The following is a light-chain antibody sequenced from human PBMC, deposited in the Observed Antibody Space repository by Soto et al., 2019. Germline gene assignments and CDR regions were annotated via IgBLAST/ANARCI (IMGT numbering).Light chain of an antibody. CDR1: QSVTLG. Sequence: DIQMTQSPSILSASVGDGVTIACRASQSVTLGLTWYQQKPGKAPKLLLYNASTLESGVPSRFSGNGSETDFTLTISSLQPDDIGTYYCQQYNSYPYTFGQGTKLEIK. CDR2: NAS. V-gene: IGKV1-5*03. J-gene: IGKJ2*01. CDR3: QQYNSYPYT.